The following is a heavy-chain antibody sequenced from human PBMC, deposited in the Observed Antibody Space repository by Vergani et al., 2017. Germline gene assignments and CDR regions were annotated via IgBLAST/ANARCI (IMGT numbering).Heavy chain of an antibody. CDR3: ARDAFITIFGVDNFGTYYYGMDV. Sequence: QVQLVESGGGVVQPGRSLRLSCAASGFTFSSYAMHWVRQAPGKGLEWVAVISYDGSNKYYADSVKGRFTISRDNSKNTLYLQMNSLRAEDTAVYYCARDAFITIFGVDNFGTYYYGMDVWGQGTTVTVSS. D-gene: IGHD3-3*01. CDR1: GFTFSSYA. CDR2: ISYDGSNK. V-gene: IGHV3-30*01. J-gene: IGHJ6*02.